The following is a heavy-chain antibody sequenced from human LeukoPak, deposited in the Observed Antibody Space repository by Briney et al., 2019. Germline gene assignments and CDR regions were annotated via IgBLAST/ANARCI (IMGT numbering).Heavy chain of an antibody. V-gene: IGHV1-46*01. Sequence: ASVKLSCKASGYTFTSNYIHWVRQAPGQGLEWMGMIYPRVGSTSYAQTFQGRVTVTKDTSTSTVHMELSGLRSEDTAVYYCARVVRRDGYNRFDYWGQGTLVTVSS. CDR3: ARVVRRDGYNRFDY. CDR1: GYTFTSNY. J-gene: IGHJ4*02. CDR2: IYPRVGST. D-gene: IGHD5-24*01.